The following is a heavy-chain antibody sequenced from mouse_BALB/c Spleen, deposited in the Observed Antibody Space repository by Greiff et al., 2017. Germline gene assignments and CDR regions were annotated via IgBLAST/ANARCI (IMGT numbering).Heavy chain of an antibody. CDR3: ARLRLRYFDV. V-gene: IGHV1S81*02. CDR2: INPSNGRT. D-gene: IGHD1-2*01. J-gene: IGHJ1*01. CDR1: GYTFTSYW. Sequence: QVQLQQPGAELVKPGASVKLSCKASGYTFTSYWMHWVKQRPGQGLEWIGEINPSNGRTNYNEKFKSKATLTVDKSSSTAYMQLSSLTSEDSAVYYCARLRLRYFDVWGAGTTVTVSS.